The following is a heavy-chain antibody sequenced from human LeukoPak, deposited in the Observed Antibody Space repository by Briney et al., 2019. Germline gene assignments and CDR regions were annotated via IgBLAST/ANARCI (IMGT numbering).Heavy chain of an antibody. CDR1: GYTLPELS. D-gene: IGHD2-2*01. CDR2: FDPEDGET. J-gene: IGHJ4*02. CDR3: ATIHTYCSSTSCPDY. V-gene: IGHV1-24*01. Sequence: ASVKVSCKVSGYTLPELSMHWVRQAPGNGLEWMGGFDPEDGETIYAQKFQGRVTITEDTSTDTAYMDLSSLRSEDTAVYYCATIHTYCSSTSCPDYWGQGTLVTVSS.